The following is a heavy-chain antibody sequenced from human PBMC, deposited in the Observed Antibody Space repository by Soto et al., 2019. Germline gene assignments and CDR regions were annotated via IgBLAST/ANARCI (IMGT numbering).Heavy chain of an antibody. J-gene: IGHJ5*02. D-gene: IGHD1-1*01. CDR3: AKWSRQLGGWGLDP. Sequence: SETLSLTCTISGGSISSDFWTWIRQPAGKGLEFIGRIYSGGINYNPSLQSRATMSVDTSKNEFSVRLSSVSAADTAVYYCAKWSRQLGGWGLDPWGQGTLVTVSS. CDR1: GGSISSDF. V-gene: IGHV4-4*07. CDR2: IYSGGI.